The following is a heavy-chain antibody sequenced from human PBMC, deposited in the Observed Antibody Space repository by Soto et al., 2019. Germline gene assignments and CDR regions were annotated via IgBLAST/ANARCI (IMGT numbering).Heavy chain of an antibody. J-gene: IGHJ6*02. Sequence: ASVKVSCKASGYTLPNFGLSWVRQAPGQGLEWMGCISAYTANTNYAQKLQDRVTMTTDTSTSTAFLELRSLRSDDTAVYYCAGLRLRMSSSYYYYYYYGMDVWGQGTTVTVSS. D-gene: IGHD6-19*01. V-gene: IGHV1-18*01. CDR1: GYTLPNFG. CDR2: ISAYTANT. CDR3: AGLRLRMSSSYYYYYYYGMDV.